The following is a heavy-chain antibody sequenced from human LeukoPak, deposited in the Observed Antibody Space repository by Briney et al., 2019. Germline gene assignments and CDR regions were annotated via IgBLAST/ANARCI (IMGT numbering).Heavy chain of an antibody. J-gene: IGHJ4*02. D-gene: IGHD2-8*02. CDR2: IYYSGST. CDR1: GGSISSYY. V-gene: IGHV4-59*01. Sequence: SETLSLTCTVSGGSISSYYWSWIRQPPGKGLEWIGYIYYSGSTNYNPSLKSRVTISVDTSKNQFSLKLSSVTAADTAVYYCARDSSAPGYFDYWGQGTLVTVSS. CDR3: ARDSSAPGYFDY.